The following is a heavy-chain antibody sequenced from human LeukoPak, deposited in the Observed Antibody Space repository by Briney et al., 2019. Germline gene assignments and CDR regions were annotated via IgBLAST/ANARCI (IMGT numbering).Heavy chain of an antibody. Sequence: SETLSLTCTVSGYSISSGYYWGWIRQPPGKGLEWIGSIYHSGSTYYNPSLKSRVTMSIDTSKNQFSLKVNSVTAADTAIYYCARQRTVVTPEFFDYWGQGTLVIVSS. D-gene: IGHD4-23*01. CDR1: GYSISSGYY. CDR2: IYHSGST. CDR3: ARQRTVVTPEFFDY. V-gene: IGHV4-38-2*02. J-gene: IGHJ4*02.